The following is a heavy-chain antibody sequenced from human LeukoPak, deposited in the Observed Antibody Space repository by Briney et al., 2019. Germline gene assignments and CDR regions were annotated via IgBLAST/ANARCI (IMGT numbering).Heavy chain of an antibody. CDR1: GGSISSYY. V-gene: IGHV4-59*01. D-gene: IGHD2-15*01. CDR2: IHYSGST. J-gene: IGHJ4*02. Sequence: SETLSLTCTVSGGSISSYYWSWIRQPPGKGLEWIGYIHYSGSTNYNPSLKSRVTISVDTSKNQFSLKLASVTAADTAVYYCARATVVAAYFDYWGQGTLVTVSS. CDR3: ARATVVAAYFDY.